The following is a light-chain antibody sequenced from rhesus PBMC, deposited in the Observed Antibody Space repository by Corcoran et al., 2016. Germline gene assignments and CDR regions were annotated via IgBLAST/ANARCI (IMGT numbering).Light chain of an antibody. CDR1: ESVSSF. CDR3: YQHSNGYS. Sequence: QVILTQSPATLSLSPGERGTLSCRANESVSSFLAWYQQRPGQAPRLLNYGASTRATGIPERFSASGSGTDCTLTISSLEPEDVGVYPCYQHSNGYSFGQGTKVEIK. CDR2: GAS. J-gene: IGKJ2*01. V-gene: IGKV3-10*01.